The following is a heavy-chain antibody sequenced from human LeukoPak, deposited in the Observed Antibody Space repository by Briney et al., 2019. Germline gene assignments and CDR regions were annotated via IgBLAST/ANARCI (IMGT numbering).Heavy chain of an antibody. J-gene: IGHJ5*02. CDR3: ARHPYWFDP. Sequence: SETLSLTCTVSGGSISSSSYYWSWIRQSAGKGLEWIGLIYTSGTTNYNPSLKSRVTMSVDTSKSQFSLKLSSVTAADTAVYYCARHPYWFDPWGQGTLVTVSS. V-gene: IGHV4-61*02. CDR2: IYTSGTT. CDR1: GGSISSSSYY.